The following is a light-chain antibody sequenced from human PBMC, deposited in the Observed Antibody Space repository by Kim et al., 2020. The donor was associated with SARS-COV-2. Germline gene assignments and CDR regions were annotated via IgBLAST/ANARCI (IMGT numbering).Light chain of an antibody. Sequence: DIQMTQSPSSLSASVGDRVTITCRARQSISSYLNWYQQKPGKAPKLLIYAASSLQSGVPSRFSGSGSGTDFTLTISSLQPEDFATYYCQQGYSTPYTFGQGTKLEIK. CDR1: QSISSY. J-gene: IGKJ2*01. V-gene: IGKV1-39*01. CDR2: AAS. CDR3: QQGYSTPYT.